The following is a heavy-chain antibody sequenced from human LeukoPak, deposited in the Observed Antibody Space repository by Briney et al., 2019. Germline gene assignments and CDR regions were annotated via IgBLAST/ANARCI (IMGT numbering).Heavy chain of an antibody. CDR1: GFTFSSYW. V-gene: IGHV3-7*01. Sequence: PGGSLRLSCAASGFTFSSYWMIWVRQAPGKGLEWVANIKQDGSEKYYVDSVKGRFTISRDNAKNSVYLQMNSLRVEDTAVYYCAKEWSSGWQILGSNFDYWGQGTLVTVSS. CDR2: IKQDGSEK. D-gene: IGHD6-19*01. J-gene: IGHJ4*02. CDR3: AKEWSSGWQILGSNFDY.